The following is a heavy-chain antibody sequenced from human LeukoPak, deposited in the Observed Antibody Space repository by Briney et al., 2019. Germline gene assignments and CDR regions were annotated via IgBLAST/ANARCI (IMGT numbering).Heavy chain of an antibody. CDR1: GGSISSGDYY. Sequence: PSQTLSLTCTVSGGSISSGDYYWSWVRQPPGKGLEWIGYIYYSGSTYYNPSLKSRVTISVDTSKNQFSLKLSSVTAADTAVYYCARGVGAGGFDLWGRGTLVTVSS. CDR3: ARGVGAGGFDL. J-gene: IGHJ2*01. CDR2: IYYSGST. V-gene: IGHV4-30-4*01. D-gene: IGHD1-26*01.